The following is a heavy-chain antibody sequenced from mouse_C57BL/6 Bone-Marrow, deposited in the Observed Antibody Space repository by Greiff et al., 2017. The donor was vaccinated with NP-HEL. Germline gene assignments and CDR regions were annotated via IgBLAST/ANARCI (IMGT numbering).Heavy chain of an antibody. V-gene: IGHV5-4*01. CDR1: GFTFSSYA. CDR2: ISDGGSYT. CDR3: ARDSV. J-gene: IGHJ1*03. Sequence: EVQGVESGGGLVKPGGSLKLSCAASGFTFSSYAMSWVRQTPEKRLEWVATISDGGSYTYYPDNVKGRFTISRDNAKNNLYLQMSHLKSEDTAMYYCARDSVWGTGTTVTVAS.